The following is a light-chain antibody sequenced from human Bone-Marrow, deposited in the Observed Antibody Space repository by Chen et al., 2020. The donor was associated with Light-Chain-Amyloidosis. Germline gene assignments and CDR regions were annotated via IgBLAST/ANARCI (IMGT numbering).Light chain of an antibody. J-gene: IGLJ3*02. V-gene: IGLV1-44*01. CDR2: SNS. Sequence: QSVVTQPPSASGPPGQRVTISCSGSWSNIGCNSINWYQQLSGTAPKLLIDSNSQRPSGCPDRFSGCKSGTAASPAISGVQAEDEADYYCAVWDGSLSGRVFGGGTKLPVL. CDR3: AVWDGSLSGRV. CDR1: WSNIGCNS.